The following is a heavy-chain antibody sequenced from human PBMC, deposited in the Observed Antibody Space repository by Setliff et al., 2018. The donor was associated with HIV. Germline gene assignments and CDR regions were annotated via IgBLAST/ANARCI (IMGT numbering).Heavy chain of an antibody. D-gene: IGHD1-26*01. CDR3: ARYWGSYPEHFDY. Sequence: PSETLSLTCAVYGGSFSGYYWTWIRQSPRKGLEWIADINHRGTTYYKSSLKSRVTIAADTPKNQVSLNLRAVTAADTAVYYCARYWGSYPEHFDYWGQGTLVTVSS. V-gene: IGHV4-34*10. CDR2: INHRGTT. J-gene: IGHJ4*02. CDR1: GGSFSGYY.